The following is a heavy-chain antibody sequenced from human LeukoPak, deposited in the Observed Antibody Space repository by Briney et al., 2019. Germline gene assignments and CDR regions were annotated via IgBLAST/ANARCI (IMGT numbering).Heavy chain of an antibody. CDR3: ARGEMDIVATGNFDY. CDR2: IYPGDSDT. J-gene: IGHJ4*02. CDR1: GYSFTSYW. V-gene: IGHV5-51*01. Sequence: GESLKISCKGSGYSFTSYWIGWVRQMPGKGLEWMGIIYPGDSDTRYSPSFQGQVTISADKSISTAYLQWSSLKASDTAMYYCARGEMDIVATGNFDYWGQGTLVTVSS. D-gene: IGHD5-12*01.